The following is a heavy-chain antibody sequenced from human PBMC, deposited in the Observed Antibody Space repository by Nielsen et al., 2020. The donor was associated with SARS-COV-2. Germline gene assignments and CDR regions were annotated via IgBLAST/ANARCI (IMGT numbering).Heavy chain of an antibody. CDR2: INARTGNT. CDR3: ARPITNNYYYYYMDV. J-gene: IGHJ6*03. Sequence: ASVKVSCKASGYYFTSYSLHWVRQAPGQGLEWIGIINARTGNTSYAQKFQGSVTMTRDTSTRTFYMELRSLRSDDTAVYYCARPITNNYYYYYMDVWGKGTTVTVSS. CDR1: GYYFTSYS. D-gene: IGHD1-1*01. V-gene: IGHV1-46*01.